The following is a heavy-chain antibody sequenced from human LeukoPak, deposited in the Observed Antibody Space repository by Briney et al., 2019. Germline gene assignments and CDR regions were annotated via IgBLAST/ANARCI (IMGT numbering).Heavy chain of an antibody. J-gene: IGHJ3*02. CDR1: GFTFSRYE. CDR3: VRGHPGAFDI. CDR2: ISGSENTI. Sequence: GSLRLSCAASGFTFSRYEMSCVRQAPGKGLEWISYISGSENTIAYADSVKGRFTISRDSAKNSLFLQMNSLRVEDSAVYYCVRGHPGAFDIWGQGTMITVSS. V-gene: IGHV3-48*03.